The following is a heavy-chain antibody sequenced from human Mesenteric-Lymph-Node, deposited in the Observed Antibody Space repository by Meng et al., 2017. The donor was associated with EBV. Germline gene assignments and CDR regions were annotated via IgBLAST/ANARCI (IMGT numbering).Heavy chain of an antibody. CDR3: ASHTTYSTTGYLFLQH. CDR1: GGSISSNNW. V-gene: IGHV4-4*02. CDR2: IFHTGST. D-gene: IGHD3-9*01. Sequence: VNPSVTLSHTARVSGGSISSNNWWPWVRHPPGNGLEWIWEIFHTGSTNYNPSLKSRVTMSVEKSKNLFSLTLNSVIAADTAVYYCASHTTYSTTGYLFLQHWGQGTLVTVSS. J-gene: IGHJ1*01.